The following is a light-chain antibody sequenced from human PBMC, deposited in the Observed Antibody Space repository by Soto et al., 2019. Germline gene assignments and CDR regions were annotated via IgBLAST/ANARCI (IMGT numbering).Light chain of an antibody. V-gene: IGKV1-5*01. CDR3: QQYNRYPYT. CDR1: QTITSW. CDR2: DAS. J-gene: IGKJ2*01. Sequence: DIQMTQSPSTLSASVGDRVPITCRASQTITSWLAWYQQKPGKAPKLLIYDASSLPSGVPSRFSGSGSGTEFTLNISSLQPDDFATYYCQQYNRYPYTFGQGTKLEIK.